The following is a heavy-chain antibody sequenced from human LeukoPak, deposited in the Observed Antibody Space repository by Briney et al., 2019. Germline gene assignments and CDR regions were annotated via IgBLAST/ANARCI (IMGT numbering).Heavy chain of an antibody. CDR1: GFSFSDHY. Sequence: GGSLRLSCAVSGFSFSDHYMDWVRQPPGKGLEWVGRSRNKDHRYSTEYAASVKGRFTISRDESKNSLYLQMNSLKIEDTAIYYCVRGHDSFDYWGQGTLVTVSS. CDR2: SRNKDHRYST. J-gene: IGHJ4*02. V-gene: IGHV3-72*01. CDR3: VRGHDSFDY. D-gene: IGHD3-3*01.